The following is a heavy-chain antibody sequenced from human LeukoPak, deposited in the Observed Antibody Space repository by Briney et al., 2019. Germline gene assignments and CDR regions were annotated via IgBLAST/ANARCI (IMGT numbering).Heavy chain of an antibody. V-gene: IGHV3-7*04. CDR2: IKEEDGSDR. D-gene: IGHD1-26*01. Sequence: GGSLRLSCVASGFTFRDYYMSWVRQAPGKGLEWVASIKEEDGSDRYYVDSVKGRFTTSRDNAKKSLFLQMNSLRAEDTASYFCAREWEVPRYFNYWGRGSLVIVSS. CDR1: GFTFRDYY. J-gene: IGHJ4*03. CDR3: AREWEVPRYFNY.